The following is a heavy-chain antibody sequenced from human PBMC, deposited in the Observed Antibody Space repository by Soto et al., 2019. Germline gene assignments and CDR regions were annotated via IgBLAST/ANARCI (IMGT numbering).Heavy chain of an antibody. CDR3: ARGFSSSSWFDP. CDR1: GFTFSTFT. J-gene: IGHJ5*02. Sequence: LRLSCAASGFTFSTFTMNWVRQAPGKGLEWVSSINTNSRSMFYADSVKGRFTISRDNAKNSLSLQMNSLTTEDTAVYYCARGFSSSSWFDPWGQGTLVTSPQ. D-gene: IGHD6-6*01. V-gene: IGHV3-21*01. CDR2: INTNSRSM.